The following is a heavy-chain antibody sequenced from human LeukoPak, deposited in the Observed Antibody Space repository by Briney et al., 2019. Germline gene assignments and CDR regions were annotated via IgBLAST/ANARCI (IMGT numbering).Heavy chain of an antibody. J-gene: IGHJ4*02. Sequence: GGSLRLSCSASRFTFSIYWMSWVRQAPGKGLEWVANINQDGSEEYYVGSVEGGFTISRDNAKNSLYLQMNSLRAEDTALYYCARAASTGTVDYWGQGTLVTVSS. CDR3: ARAASTGTVDY. CDR1: RFTFSIYW. CDR2: INQDGSEE. D-gene: IGHD6-13*01. V-gene: IGHV3-7*01.